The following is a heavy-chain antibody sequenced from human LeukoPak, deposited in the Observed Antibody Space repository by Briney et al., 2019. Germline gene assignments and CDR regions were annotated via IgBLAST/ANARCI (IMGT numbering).Heavy chain of an antibody. V-gene: IGHV4-59*01. Sequence: SETLSLTCTVSGGSTSSYYWSWIRQPPGKGLEWIGYIYYSGSTNYNPSLKSRVTISVDTSKNQFSLKLSSVTAADTAVYYCAGMTTYSSSWFDYWGQGTLVTVSS. CDR1: GGSTSSYY. CDR3: AGMTTYSSSWFDY. CDR2: IYYSGST. J-gene: IGHJ4*02. D-gene: IGHD6-13*01.